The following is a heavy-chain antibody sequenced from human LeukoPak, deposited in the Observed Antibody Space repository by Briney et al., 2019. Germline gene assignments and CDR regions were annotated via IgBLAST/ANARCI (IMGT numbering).Heavy chain of an antibody. CDR3: VRGGVADGNYFGD. J-gene: IGHJ4*02. D-gene: IGHD3-10*01. Sequence: HAGGSLRLSRVGSGFAYDHCSMNWVRQALGKGLEWLSYITGDNKAYYADSLKGRFVISRDNAKNSVYLQMNSLSVEDTAVYYCVRGGVADGNYFGDWGQGTVVTVSS. CDR2: ITGDNKA. V-gene: IGHV3-48*01. CDR1: GFAYDHCS.